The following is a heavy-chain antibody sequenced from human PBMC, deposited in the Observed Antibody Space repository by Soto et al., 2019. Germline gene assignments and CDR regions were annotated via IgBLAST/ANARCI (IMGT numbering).Heavy chain of an antibody. J-gene: IGHJ4*02. CDR3: AKEGGYSYGLDY. CDR2: ISGSGGSK. CDR1: GFTFSSYA. Sequence: GGSLRLSCAGSGFTFSSYAMSWVRQAPGKGLEWVSAISGSGGSKYYADSVKGRFTISRDNSKNTLYLQMNSLRAEDTAVYYCAKEGGYSYGLDYWGQGTLVTVSS. V-gene: IGHV3-23*01. D-gene: IGHD5-18*01.